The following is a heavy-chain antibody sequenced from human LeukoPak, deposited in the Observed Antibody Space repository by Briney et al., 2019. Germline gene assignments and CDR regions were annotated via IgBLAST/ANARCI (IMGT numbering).Heavy chain of an antibody. CDR1: GGTFNTYA. CDR2: VIPILGLA. J-gene: IGHJ3*02. Sequence: GASVKVSCKASGGTFNTYAISWVRQAPGQGLEWMGRVIPILGLANYAQRFQGRVTITADRSTSTAYMELSSLRSEDTAVYFCARYGEGGAFDIWGQGTMVTVSS. V-gene: IGHV1-69*04. D-gene: IGHD3-10*01. CDR3: ARYGEGGAFDI.